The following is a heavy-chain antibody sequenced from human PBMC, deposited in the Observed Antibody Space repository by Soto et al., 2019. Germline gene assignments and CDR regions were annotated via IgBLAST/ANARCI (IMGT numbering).Heavy chain of an antibody. CDR2: IYYSGST. V-gene: IGHV4-31*03. CDR1: GGSISSGGYY. J-gene: IGHJ4*02. D-gene: IGHD6-13*01. Sequence: QVQLQESGPGLVKPSQTLSLTCTVSGGSISSGGYYWSWIRQHPGKGLEWIGYIYYSGSTYYNPSLKSRVNISVAPAKNQFSLKLRSVTAADTAVYYCARDRKGAAYFDYWGQGTLVTVSS. CDR3: ARDRKGAAYFDY.